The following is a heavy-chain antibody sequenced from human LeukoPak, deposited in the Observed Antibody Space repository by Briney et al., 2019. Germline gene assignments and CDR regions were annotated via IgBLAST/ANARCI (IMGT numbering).Heavy chain of an antibody. CDR3: ARRLYYDSSVDAFDI. Sequence: PSETLSLTCTVSGGSISSSSYYWGWIRQPPEKGLEWIGSIYYSGSTYYNPSLKSRVTISVDTSKNQFSLKLSSVTAADTAVYYCARRLYYDSSVDAFDIWGQGTMVTVSS. CDR1: GGSISSSSYY. J-gene: IGHJ3*02. CDR2: IYYSGST. V-gene: IGHV4-39*07. D-gene: IGHD3-22*01.